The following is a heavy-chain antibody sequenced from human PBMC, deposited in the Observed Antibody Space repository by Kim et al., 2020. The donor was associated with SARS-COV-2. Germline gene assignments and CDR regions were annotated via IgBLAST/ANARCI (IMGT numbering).Heavy chain of an antibody. V-gene: IGHV4-34*01. CDR3: ARGPKFDF. CDR2: INHSGST. CDR1: GGSFSGYY. J-gene: IGHJ4*02. Sequence: SETLSLTCAVYGGSFSGYYWSWIRQPPGKGLEWIGEINHSGSTNYNPSLKSRVTISVDTSKNQFSLKLSSVTAADTAVYYCARGPKFDFWGQGTLVTVSS.